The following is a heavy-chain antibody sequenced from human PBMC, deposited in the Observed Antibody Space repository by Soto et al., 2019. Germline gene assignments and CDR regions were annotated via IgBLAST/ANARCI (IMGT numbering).Heavy chain of an antibody. CDR1: GGSVSSGSYY. CDR3: ARDRQGCSSTSCYYYYYYGMDV. Sequence: SETLSLTCTVSGGSVSSGSYYWSWIRQPPGKGLEWIGYIYYSGSTNYNPSLKSRVTISVDTSKNQFSLKLSSVTAADTAAYYCARDRQGCSSTSCYYYYYYGMDVWGQGTTVTVSS. CDR2: IYYSGST. D-gene: IGHD2-2*01. J-gene: IGHJ6*02. V-gene: IGHV4-61*01.